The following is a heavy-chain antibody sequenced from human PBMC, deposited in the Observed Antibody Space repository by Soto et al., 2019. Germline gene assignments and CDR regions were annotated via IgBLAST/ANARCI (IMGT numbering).Heavy chain of an antibody. V-gene: IGHV4-30-4*01. J-gene: IGHJ1*01. Sequence: QVQLQESGPGLVKPSQTLSLTCTVSGGSISSGDYYWGWIRQPPGKGLEWIGYIYYSGSTYYNPSLKSRVTISVDTSKNQSPLKLSSVTAADTAVYYCARGGGYYSGYFQHWGQGTLVTVSS. CDR1: GGSISSGDYY. CDR2: IYYSGST. D-gene: IGHD3-22*01. CDR3: ARGGGYYSGYFQH.